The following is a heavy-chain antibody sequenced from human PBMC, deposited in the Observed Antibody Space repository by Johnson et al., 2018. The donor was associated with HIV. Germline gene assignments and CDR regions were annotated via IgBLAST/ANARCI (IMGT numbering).Heavy chain of an antibody. D-gene: IGHD6-13*01. Sequence: QMLLVESGGGLVQPGGSLRLSCAASAFTFSRYAMHWVRQAPGKGLEWVAFISNDGRHKYYADSVKGRLTISRDNSKNTLYLQMNSLRAEDTAVYYWASWGVGSSWNHDAFDIWGQGTMVTVSA. V-gene: IGHV3-30*04. J-gene: IGHJ3*02. CDR3: ASWGVGSSWNHDAFDI. CDR2: ISNDGRHK. CDR1: AFTFSRYA.